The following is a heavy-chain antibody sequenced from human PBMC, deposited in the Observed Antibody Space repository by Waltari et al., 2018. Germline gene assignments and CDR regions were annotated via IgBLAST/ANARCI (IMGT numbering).Heavy chain of an antibody. CDR1: GFTFSNYG. V-gene: IGHV3-23*01. D-gene: IGHD2-8*01. CDR3: ATRRPCANGVCYGLEY. J-gene: IGHJ4*02. Sequence: EVQLLESGGDLVQPGGSLRLSCGASGFTFSNYGINWVRQAPGKGLEWVSGISDNANTYYADSVKGRCTISRDNSKNTLYLQMNSLRVEDTAVYYCATRRPCANGVCYGLEYWGLGTLVTVSS. CDR2: ISDNANT.